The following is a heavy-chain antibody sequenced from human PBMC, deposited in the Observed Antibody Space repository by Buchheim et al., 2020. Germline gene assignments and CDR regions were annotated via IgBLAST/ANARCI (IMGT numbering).Heavy chain of an antibody. Sequence: QLQLQESGPGLVKPSETLSLTCTVSGGSISTSGYYWGWIRQPPGKGLEWIGSMYYSGSAYYNPSLKSGVSISGDTSKNQFFLKLSSVTAADTAVYFCARHVNYYDNTSEYWGQGTL. V-gene: IGHV4-39*01. D-gene: IGHD3-22*01. CDR1: GGSISTSGYY. CDR2: MYYSGSA. J-gene: IGHJ4*02. CDR3: ARHVNYYDNTSEY.